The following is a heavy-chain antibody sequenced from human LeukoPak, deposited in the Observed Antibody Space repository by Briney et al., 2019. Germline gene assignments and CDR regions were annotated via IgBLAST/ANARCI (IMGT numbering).Heavy chain of an antibody. CDR1: GFTVSSNY. CDR2: IYSGGST. Sequence: PGGSLRLSCAASGFTVSSNYMSWVRQAPGKGLEWVSVIYSGGSTYYADSVKGRFTISRDNSKNTLYLQMNSLRSDDTAVYYCARDNDYVWGSYRYPPFDYWGQGTLVTVSS. CDR3: ARDNDYVWGSYRYPPFDY. V-gene: IGHV3-53*05. J-gene: IGHJ4*02. D-gene: IGHD3-16*02.